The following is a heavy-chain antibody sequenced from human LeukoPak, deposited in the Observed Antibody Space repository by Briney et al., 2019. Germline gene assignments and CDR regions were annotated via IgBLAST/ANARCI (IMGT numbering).Heavy chain of an antibody. V-gene: IGHV3-7*04. CDR1: GFTFSSYW. Sequence: GGSLRLSCAASGFTFSSYWTSWVRQAPGKGLEWVANIKPDGSEKYYVDSVKGRFTISRDNAKNSLYLQMSSLRVEDTALYFCARHNPLWGYWGQGTLVTVSS. D-gene: IGHD1-14*01. CDR2: IKPDGSEK. J-gene: IGHJ4*02. CDR3: ARHNPLWGY.